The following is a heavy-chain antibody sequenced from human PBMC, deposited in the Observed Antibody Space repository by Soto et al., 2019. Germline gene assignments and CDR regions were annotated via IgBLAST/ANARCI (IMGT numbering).Heavy chain of an antibody. J-gene: IGHJ5*02. D-gene: IGHD6-13*01. Sequence: EVQLVESGGGLVKPGGSLSLSWAASGFTFSSYSMNWVRQAPGKGLEWVSSISSSSSYIYYADSVKGRFTISRDNAKNSLYLQMNSLRAEDTAVYYCARSSSSWYNWFDPWCQGTLVTVSS. CDR3: ARSSSSWYNWFDP. CDR2: ISSSSSYI. CDR1: GFTFSSYS. V-gene: IGHV3-21*01.